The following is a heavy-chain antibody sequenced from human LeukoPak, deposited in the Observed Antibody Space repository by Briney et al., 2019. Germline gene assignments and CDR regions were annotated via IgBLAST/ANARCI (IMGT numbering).Heavy chain of an antibody. D-gene: IGHD3-3*01. Sequence: GGSLRLSCAASGFTFSNYWMSWVRQAPGKGLEWVANVKQDGSVKQYVDSIKGRFTISRDNAKNTLYLQMDSLRVEDTAVYYCARFSRVEWSFWGQGTLVTVSS. CDR1: GFTFSNYW. J-gene: IGHJ4*02. CDR2: VKQDGSVK. CDR3: ARFSRVEWSF. V-gene: IGHV3-7*01.